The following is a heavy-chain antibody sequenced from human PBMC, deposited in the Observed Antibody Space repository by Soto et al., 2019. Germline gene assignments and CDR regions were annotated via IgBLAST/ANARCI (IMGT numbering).Heavy chain of an antibody. Sequence: SETLSLTCTVSGGSISSYYWSWIRQPPGKGLEWIGYIYYSGSTNYNPSLKSRVTISVDTSKNQFSLKLSSVTAADTAVYYCARHENIVATTDYYYYYMDVWGKGTTVTVSS. J-gene: IGHJ6*03. CDR2: IYYSGST. CDR1: GGSISSYY. D-gene: IGHD5-12*01. V-gene: IGHV4-59*08. CDR3: ARHENIVATTDYYYYYMDV.